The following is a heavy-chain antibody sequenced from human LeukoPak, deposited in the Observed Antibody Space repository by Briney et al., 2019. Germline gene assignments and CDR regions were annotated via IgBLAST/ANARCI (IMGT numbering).Heavy chain of an antibody. CDR1: AFTFSSYG. CDR2: ISYDGRNK. CDR3: AKGVTMVRGVISRYFDY. Sequence: GRSLRLSCAASAFTFSSYGMHWVRQAPGKGLEWVAVISYDGRNKYYADSVKGRFTISRDNSKNTLYLQMNSLRAEDTAVYYCAKGVTMVRGVISRYFDYWGQGTLVTVSS. D-gene: IGHD3-10*01. J-gene: IGHJ4*02. V-gene: IGHV3-30*18.